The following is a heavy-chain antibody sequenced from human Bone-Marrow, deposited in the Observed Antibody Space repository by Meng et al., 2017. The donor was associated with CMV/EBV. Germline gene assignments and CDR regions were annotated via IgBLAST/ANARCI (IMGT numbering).Heavy chain of an antibody. J-gene: IGHJ4*02. Sequence: GGSLRLSCAASGFTFGNYAMSWVRQAPGKGLEWVSSISGSGGSTYYADSVKGRFTISRDNSKNTLYLQMNSLRVEDTAIFYCAKFSSYCTSTNCYILGWYYDFWGQGSLVTVSS. D-gene: IGHD2-2*02. CDR2: ISGSGGST. CDR3: AKFSSYCTSTNCYILGWYYDF. V-gene: IGHV3-23*01. CDR1: GFTFGNYA.